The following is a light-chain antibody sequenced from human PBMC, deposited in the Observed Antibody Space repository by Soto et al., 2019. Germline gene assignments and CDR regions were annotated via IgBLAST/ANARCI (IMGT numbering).Light chain of an antibody. CDR1: SSNIGAGYD. CDR3: QSYDSSLSSVV. CDR2: GNN. Sequence: QSVLTQPPSVSGAPGQRVTISCTGSSSNIGAGYDVNWYQQLPGTAPKLLIYGNNNRPSGVPDRFSDSKSGTSASLAITGLQAEDEADYYCQSYDSSLSSVVFGGGTQLTVL. V-gene: IGLV1-40*01. J-gene: IGLJ2*01.